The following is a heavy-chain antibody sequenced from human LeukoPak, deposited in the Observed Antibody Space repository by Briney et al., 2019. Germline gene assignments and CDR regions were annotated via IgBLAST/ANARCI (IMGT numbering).Heavy chain of an antibody. J-gene: IGHJ4*02. CDR3: ARALEKPLYPSDY. D-gene: IGHD2-2*02. CDR1: GGTFNNYA. V-gene: IGHV1-69*05. Sequence: HEASVKVSCKASGGTFNNYAINWIRQAPGQGLEWMGGIIPIFGTTEYSQKFQGRVTITRNTSISTAYMELSSLRSEDTAVYYCARALEKPLYPSDYWGQGTLVTVSS. CDR2: IIPIFGTT.